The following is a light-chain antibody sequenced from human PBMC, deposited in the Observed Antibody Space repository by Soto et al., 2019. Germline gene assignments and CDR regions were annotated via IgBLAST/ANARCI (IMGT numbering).Light chain of an antibody. V-gene: IGKV3-20*01. CDR2: GAS. J-gene: IGKJ4*01. CDR3: QQYGSSLLT. CDR1: QSVSSNY. Sequence: EIVMTHSPGPLSLSPCERATLSFSASQSVSSNYLAWYQQKPGQAPRLVIYGASSRATGIPDRFSGSGSGTDFTLTISRLEPEDFAVYYCQQYGSSLLTFGGGTKVDIK.